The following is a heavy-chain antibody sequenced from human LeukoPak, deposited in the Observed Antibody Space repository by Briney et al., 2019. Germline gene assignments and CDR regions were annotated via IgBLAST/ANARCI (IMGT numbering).Heavy chain of an antibody. CDR3: ARRIAVAGTLWHFDY. J-gene: IGHJ4*02. CDR2: ITNSGNSK. Sequence: PGGSLRLSCAASEFTFSSYSMNWVRQAPGKGLEWVSYITNSGNSKSYADSVKGRFTISRDNTKNSLYPQMNSLRAEDTAVYYCARRIAVAGTLWHFDYWGQGTLVTVSS. CDR1: EFTFSSYS. D-gene: IGHD6-19*01. V-gene: IGHV3-48*01.